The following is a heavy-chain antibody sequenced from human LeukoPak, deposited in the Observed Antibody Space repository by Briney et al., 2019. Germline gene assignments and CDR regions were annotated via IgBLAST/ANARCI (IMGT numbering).Heavy chain of an antibody. CDR1: GYTFTSYD. V-gene: IGHV1-8*03. D-gene: IGHD2-2*01. CDR3: AKFGDIVVVPAAYPESDY. CDR2: MNPNSGNT. J-gene: IGHJ4*02. Sequence: GASVKVSCKASGYTFTSYDINWVRQATGQGLEWMGWMNPNSGNTGYAQKFQGRVTITRNTSISTAYMELSSLRSEDTAVYYCAKFGDIVVVPAAYPESDYWGQGTLVTVSS.